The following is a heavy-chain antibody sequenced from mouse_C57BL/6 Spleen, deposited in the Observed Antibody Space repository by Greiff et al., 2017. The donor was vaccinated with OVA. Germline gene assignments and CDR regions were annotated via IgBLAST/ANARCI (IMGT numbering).Heavy chain of an antibody. CDR2: IDPSDSYT. J-gene: IGHJ1*03. Sequence: VQLQQSGAELVMPGASVTLSCKASGYTFTSYWMHWVKQRPGQGLEWIGEIDPSDSYTNYNQKFKGKSTLTVDKSSSTAYMQLSSLTSEDSAVYNGAKVPLTGTFYVDVWGTGTTVTVSS. CDR1: GYTFTSYW. V-gene: IGHV1-69*01. D-gene: IGHD4-1*01. CDR3: AKVPLTGTFYVDV.